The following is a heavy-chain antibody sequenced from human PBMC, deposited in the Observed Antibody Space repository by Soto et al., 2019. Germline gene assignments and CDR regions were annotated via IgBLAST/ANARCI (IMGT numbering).Heavy chain of an antibody. J-gene: IGHJ4*02. V-gene: IGHV2-5*02. CDR2: IYWDDDK. Sequence: QITLKESGPTLVKPTQPLTLTCTFSGFSLSTSGVGVGWIRQPPGKALEWLALIYWDDDKRYSPSQKSRLTSAKDTTKNQGLLTKTNMDPEDTAANCGADSSFSSGWPPDYWGQGTLVTVSS. D-gene: IGHD6-19*01. CDR3: ADSSFSSGWPPDY. CDR1: GFSLSTSGVG.